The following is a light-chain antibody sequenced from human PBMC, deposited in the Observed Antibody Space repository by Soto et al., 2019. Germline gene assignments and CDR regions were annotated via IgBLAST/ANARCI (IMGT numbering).Light chain of an antibody. J-gene: IGLJ2*01. CDR3: QSYDSTSVV. CDR1: SGSIASNY. CDR2: EDD. V-gene: IGLV6-57*04. Sequence: NFMLTQPHSVSESPGKTVTISCTRSSGSIASNYVQWYQQRPGSVPTTLIYEDDQRPSGVPDRFSGSIDSSSNSASLIISGLKTEDEADYSCQSYDSTSVVFGEGTKLTVL.